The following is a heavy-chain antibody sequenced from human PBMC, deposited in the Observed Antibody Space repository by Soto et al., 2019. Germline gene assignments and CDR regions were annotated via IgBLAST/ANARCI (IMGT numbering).Heavy chain of an antibody. CDR1: GYTFINSA. CDR2: ISPYNGNT. V-gene: IGHV1-18*01. CDR3: ARDQSSGVFEY. J-gene: IGHJ4*02. D-gene: IGHD3-22*01. Sequence: QVQLVQSGGEVKQPGASVKVSCKATGYTFINSAIAWMRQAPGQGLEWMGWISPYNGNTNYAQSVQGRVTITTDTSTSTAYMEIRSLRFDDTAVYYCARDQSSGVFEYWGQGTLVTVST.